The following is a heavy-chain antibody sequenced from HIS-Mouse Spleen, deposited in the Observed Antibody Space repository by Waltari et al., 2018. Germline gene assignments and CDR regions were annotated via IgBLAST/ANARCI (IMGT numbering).Heavy chain of an antibody. CDR3: ARDMGYCSGGSCYSDY. CDR1: GYTFTGYY. V-gene: IGHV1-2*02. Sequence: QVQLVQSGAEVKKPGASVKVSCKASGYTFTGYYMHWVRQAPGQGLEWMGWVNPNSGGTNYAKKFQGRVTMTREPSISTAYMELSRLRSDDTAVYYCARDMGYCSGGSCYSDYWGQGTLVTVSS. J-gene: IGHJ4*02. D-gene: IGHD2-15*01. CDR2: VNPNSGGT.